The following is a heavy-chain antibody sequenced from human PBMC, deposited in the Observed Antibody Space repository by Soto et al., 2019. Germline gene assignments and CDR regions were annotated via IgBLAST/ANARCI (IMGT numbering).Heavy chain of an antibody. CDR3: AKDGLSIFGFGGDVDLYYYYGMDV. CDR1: GFSFIDYF. J-gene: IGHJ6*02. Sequence: ASVKVSCKASGFSFIDYFMHWVRQAPGQGLEWMGIINPSGDSRNYAQKFQGRVTITRDTSTSTVYMDLSSLRYEDTAVYYCAKDGLSIFGFGGDVDLYYYYGMDVWGQGTTVTVSS. CDR2: INPSGDSR. V-gene: IGHV1-46*01. D-gene: IGHD3-3*01.